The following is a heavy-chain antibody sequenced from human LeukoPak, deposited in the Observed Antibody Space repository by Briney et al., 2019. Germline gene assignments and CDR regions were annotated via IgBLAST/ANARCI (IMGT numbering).Heavy chain of an antibody. Sequence: PSETLSLTCAVSGYSISSGYYWGWIRQPPGKGLEWIGSIYHSGSTYYNPSLKSRVTISVDTSKNQFSLKLSSVTAADTAVYYCARHYGRLEWLPRPYDYWGQGTLV. CDR2: IYHSGST. V-gene: IGHV4-38-2*01. D-gene: IGHD3-3*01. J-gene: IGHJ4*02. CDR1: GYSISSGYY. CDR3: ARHYGRLEWLPRPYDY.